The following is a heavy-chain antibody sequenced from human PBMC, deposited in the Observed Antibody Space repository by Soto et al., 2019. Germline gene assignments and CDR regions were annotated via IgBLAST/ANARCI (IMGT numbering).Heavy chain of an antibody. D-gene: IGHD6-13*01. J-gene: IGHJ4*02. CDR3: ASDWRDSSSWPTPYFDY. Sequence: SVKVSCKASGFTFTSSAVQWVRQARGQRLEWIGWIVVGSGNTNYAQKFKERVTITRDMSTSTAYMELSSMRSEDTAVYYSASDWRDSSSWPTPYFDYWGQGTLVTVSS. CDR2: IVVGSGNT. CDR1: GFTFTSSA. V-gene: IGHV1-58*01.